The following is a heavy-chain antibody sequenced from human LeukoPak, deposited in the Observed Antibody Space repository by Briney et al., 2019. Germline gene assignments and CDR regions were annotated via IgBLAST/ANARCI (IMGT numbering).Heavy chain of an antibody. V-gene: IGHV3-30*04. CDR3: ARGWGYCSGTSCYIDY. D-gene: IGHD2-2*02. J-gene: IGHJ4*02. Sequence: GGSLRLSCAASGFTFTSYAMYWVRQAPGEGLEWVAIISYDGSRKYYADSVKGRFTISRDNSQNKMFLQMNSLRSEGTAVYYCARGWGYCSGTSCYIDYWGQGTLVTVSS. CDR2: ISYDGSRK. CDR1: GFTFTSYA.